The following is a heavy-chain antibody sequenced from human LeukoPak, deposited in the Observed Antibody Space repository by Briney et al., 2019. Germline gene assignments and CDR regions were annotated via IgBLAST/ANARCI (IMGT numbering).Heavy chain of an antibody. Sequence: ISSSSSYRYYADSVKGRFTISRDDAKNSLYLQMNSLRAEDTAVYFCARTPPAVVTPGWFDPWGQGTLVTVSS. CDR2: ISSSSSYR. J-gene: IGHJ5*02. D-gene: IGHD2-21*02. CDR3: ARTPPAVVTPGWFDP. V-gene: IGHV3-21*01.